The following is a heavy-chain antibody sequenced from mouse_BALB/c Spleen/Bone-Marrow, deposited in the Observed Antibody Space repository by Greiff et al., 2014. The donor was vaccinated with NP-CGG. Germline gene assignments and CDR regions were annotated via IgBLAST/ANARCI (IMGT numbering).Heavy chain of an antibody. CDR3: ANDCFAY. CDR2: IDPANGNT. V-gene: IGHV14-3*02. J-gene: IGHJ3*01. D-gene: IGHD2-4*01. CDR1: GFDIKDTY. Sequence: DVQLQESGAELVKPGASVKLSCTASGFDIKDTYMHWVKQRPEQGLEWIGRIDPANGNTKYDPKFQGKATITADTSSNTAHLHLSSLTSEDTAVYYCANDCFAYWGPGTLVSVSA.